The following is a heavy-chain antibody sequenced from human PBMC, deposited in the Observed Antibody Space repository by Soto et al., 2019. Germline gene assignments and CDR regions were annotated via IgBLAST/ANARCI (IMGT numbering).Heavy chain of an antibody. CDR3: ARGLSTIPDY. Sequence: QVQLQESGPGLVKPSQTLSLTCTVSGDSISSGGYYWNWIRQHPGKGLEWIGHIYYSGSTYYNPSLESRAPIPVDTSKNQFSLKVSSVTVADTAGYYCARGLSTIPDYWGQGTLVTVSS. CDR2: IYYSGST. D-gene: IGHD1-1*01. J-gene: IGHJ4*02. V-gene: IGHV4-31*03. CDR1: GDSISSGGYY.